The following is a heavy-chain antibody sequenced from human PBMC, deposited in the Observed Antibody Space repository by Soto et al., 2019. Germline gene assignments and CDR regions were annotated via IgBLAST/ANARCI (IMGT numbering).Heavy chain of an antibody. CDR3: ARDVGPYEYSSSSVDY. D-gene: IGHD6-6*01. V-gene: IGHV1-46*01. Sequence: ASVKVSCKASGYTFTSYYMHWVRQAPGQGLEWMGIINPSGGSTSYAQKLQGRVTMTTDTSTSTAHMELRSLRSDDTAVYYCARDVGPYEYSSSSVDYWGQGTLVTVSS. J-gene: IGHJ4*02. CDR1: GYTFTSYY. CDR2: INPSGGST.